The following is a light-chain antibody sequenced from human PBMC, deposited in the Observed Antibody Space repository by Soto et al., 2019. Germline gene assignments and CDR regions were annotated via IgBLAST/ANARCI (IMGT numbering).Light chain of an antibody. CDR1: SGHSRFV. Sequence: QAVVTHSPSASASLGASVKITCTLRSGHSRFVIAWHQQQPEKGPRFLMKVYSDGSHNKGEGIPDRFAGSSSGAERYLTISSFQSEDEADYYCQTWDTDIPVFGGGTKVTVL. CDR2: VYSDGSH. V-gene: IGLV4-69*01. CDR3: QTWDTDIPV. J-gene: IGLJ3*02.